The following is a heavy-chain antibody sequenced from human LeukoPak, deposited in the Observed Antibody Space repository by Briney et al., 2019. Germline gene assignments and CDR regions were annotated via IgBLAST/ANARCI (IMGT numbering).Heavy chain of an antibody. Sequence: SETLSLTCTVSGGSISSYYWSWIRQPAGKGLEWIGRIYTSGSTNYNPSLKSRVTMSVDTSKNQFSLKLSSVTAADTAVYYCARDRRGYSYGSKIDYWGQGTLVTVSS. D-gene: IGHD5-18*01. J-gene: IGHJ4*02. CDR1: GGSISSYY. V-gene: IGHV4-4*07. CDR2: IYTSGST. CDR3: ARDRRGYSYGSKIDY.